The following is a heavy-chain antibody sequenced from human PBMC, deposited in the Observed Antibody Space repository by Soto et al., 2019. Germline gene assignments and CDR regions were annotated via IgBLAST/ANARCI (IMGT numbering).Heavy chain of an antibody. CDR2: ISGSGGSK. Sequence: EVQLLESGGGLVQPGGSLRLSCAASGFTFSSYAMRWVRQAPGKGLEWVSGISGSGGSKYYADSVKGRFTISRDKSKNQLYRQMQRLRAEDTAVYYCAKGGWDSGRYYGVDYWGQGTLVTVSS. J-gene: IGHJ4*02. CDR3: AKGGWDSGRYYGVDY. CDR1: GFTFSSYA. V-gene: IGHV3-23*01. D-gene: IGHD1-26*01.